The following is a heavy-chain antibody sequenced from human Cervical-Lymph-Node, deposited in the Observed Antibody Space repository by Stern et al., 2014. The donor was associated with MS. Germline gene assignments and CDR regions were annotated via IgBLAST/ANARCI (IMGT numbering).Heavy chain of an antibody. V-gene: IGHV3-11*01. CDR1: GFSFSDLS. CDR3: ARDRIAVDGNWFDT. D-gene: IGHD6-19*01. J-gene: IGHJ5*02. CDR2: TSSSGSDR. Sequence: QVQLVQSGGGLVKPGGSLRLSCAASGFSFSDLSMNWIRQAPGKGLEWVSYTSSSGSDRLYADSVKGRFTVSRDGAKNSVYLQMNSLRAEDTAIYYCARDRIAVDGNWFDTWGQGTLVSVSS.